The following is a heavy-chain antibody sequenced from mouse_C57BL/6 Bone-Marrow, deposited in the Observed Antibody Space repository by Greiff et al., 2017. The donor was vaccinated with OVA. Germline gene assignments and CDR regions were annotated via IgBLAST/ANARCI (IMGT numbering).Heavy chain of an antibody. V-gene: IGHV1-62-2*01. CDR2: FYPGSGSI. CDR3: ARHEGSGVVANPDWYFDV. Sequence: VQLQQSGAELVKPGASVKLSCKASGYTFTEYTIHWVKQRSGQGLEWIGWFYPGSGSIKYNEKFKDKATLTADKSSSTVYMELGRLTSEDSAVYFCARHEGSGVVANPDWYFDVWGTGTTVTVSS. D-gene: IGHD1-1*01. CDR1: GYTFTEYT. J-gene: IGHJ1*03.